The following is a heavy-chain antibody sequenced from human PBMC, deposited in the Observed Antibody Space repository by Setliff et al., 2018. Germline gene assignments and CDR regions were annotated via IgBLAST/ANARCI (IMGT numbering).Heavy chain of an antibody. CDR3: ARVRNTQNGFFDY. CDR1: AGSIRSSTYY. Sequence: SETLSLTCSVSAGSIRSSTYYWGWVRQPPGKGLEWIASIYSSGNTYYNPSLKSRVTISVDTSKNQFSLRLTSVTAADTAIYYCARVRNTQNGFFDYWSQGTLVTVSS. V-gene: IGHV4-39*07. D-gene: IGHD1-1*01. J-gene: IGHJ4*02. CDR2: IYSSGNT.